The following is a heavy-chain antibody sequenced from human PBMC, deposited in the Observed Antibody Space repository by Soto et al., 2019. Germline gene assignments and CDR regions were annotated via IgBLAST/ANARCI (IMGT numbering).Heavy chain of an antibody. Sequence: QVQLQESGPGLVKPWGTLPLTCAVSGVSISGGNVWSWVRQPPGKGLEWIGEVFDHGSTNYNPSLKRRVTMSVDKSQNDFSLNLTSVTAADTAVYYCARVLSGNKEWFDSWGQGILVTVSS. CDR3: ARVLSGNKEWFDS. D-gene: IGHD3-10*01. CDR2: VFDHGST. J-gene: IGHJ5*01. V-gene: IGHV4-4*02. CDR1: GVSISGGNV.